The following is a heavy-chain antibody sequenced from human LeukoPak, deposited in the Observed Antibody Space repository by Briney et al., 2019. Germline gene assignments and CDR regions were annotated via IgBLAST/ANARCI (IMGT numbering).Heavy chain of an antibody. CDR2: IKQDGSEK. J-gene: IGHJ6*03. CDR1: GFTFSSYW. D-gene: IGHD3-3*01. CDR3: ARVGTIFGVVTHYNMDV. Sequence: GGSLRLSCAASGFTFSSYWMSWVRQAPGKGLEWVANIKQDGSEKYYVDSVKGRFTISRDNAKNLLYLQMNSLRAEDTAVYYCARVGTIFGVVTHYNMDVWGKGTTVIVSS. V-gene: IGHV3-7*01.